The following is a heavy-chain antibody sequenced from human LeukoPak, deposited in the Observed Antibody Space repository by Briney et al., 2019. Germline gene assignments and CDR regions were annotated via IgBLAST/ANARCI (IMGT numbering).Heavy chain of an antibody. CDR3: ARDTQLWSRAFDY. CDR2: ISAYNGNT. CDR1: GYTFTSYG. Sequence: ASVKDSCKASGYTFTSYGISWVRQAPGQGLEWMGWISAYNGNTNYAQKLQGRVTMTTDTSTSTVYMELSSLRSEDTAVYYCARDTQLWSRAFDYWGQGTLVTVSS. V-gene: IGHV1-18*01. D-gene: IGHD5-18*01. J-gene: IGHJ4*02.